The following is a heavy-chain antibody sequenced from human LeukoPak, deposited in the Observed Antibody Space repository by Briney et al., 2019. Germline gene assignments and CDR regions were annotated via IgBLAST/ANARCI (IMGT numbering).Heavy chain of an antibody. Sequence: KPGGSLRLSCAASGFTFSDYYMSWIRQAPGKGLEWVGRIKSKTDGGTTDYAAPVKGRFTISRDDSKNTLYLQMNSLKTEDTAVYYCTTDLGWELDDYDFWSPFGYWGQGTLVTVSS. CDR2: IKSKTDGGTT. V-gene: IGHV3-15*01. CDR1: GFTFSDYY. D-gene: IGHD3-3*01. J-gene: IGHJ4*02. CDR3: TTDLGWELDDYDFWSPFGY.